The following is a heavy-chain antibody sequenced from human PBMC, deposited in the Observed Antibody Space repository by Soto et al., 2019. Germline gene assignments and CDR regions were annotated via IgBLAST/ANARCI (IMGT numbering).Heavy chain of an antibody. D-gene: IGHD3-10*01. CDR3: AREGGSGSRPGEYFQH. CDR2: IIPIFGTA. V-gene: IGHV1-69*13. CDR1: GGTFSSYA. Sequence: SVKVSCKASGGTFSSYAISWVRQAPGQGLEWMGGIIPIFGTANYAQKFQGRVTITADESTSTAYMELSSLRSEDTAVYYCAREGGSGSRPGEYFQHWGQGTLVTVSS. J-gene: IGHJ1*01.